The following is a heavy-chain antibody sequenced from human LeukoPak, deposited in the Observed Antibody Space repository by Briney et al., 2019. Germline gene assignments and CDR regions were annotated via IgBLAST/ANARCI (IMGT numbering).Heavy chain of an antibody. CDR3: AKDIGERGYKDY. Sequence: PGGSLRLSCAASGFTFKDYAMHWVRQAPGKGLEWVSHISGDGATTFYADSVKGRFSISRDNSKNSLYLQMNSLRTEDTAFYYCAKDIGERGYKDYWGQGTLVTVSS. CDR1: GFTFKDYA. J-gene: IGHJ4*02. CDR2: ISGDGATT. V-gene: IGHV3-43*02. D-gene: IGHD5-18*01.